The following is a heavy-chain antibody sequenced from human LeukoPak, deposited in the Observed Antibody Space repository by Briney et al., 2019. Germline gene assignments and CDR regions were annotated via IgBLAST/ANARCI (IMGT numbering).Heavy chain of an antibody. CDR3: AREAAVAKLDY. CDR1: GFTFSSYT. D-gene: IGHD6-19*01. J-gene: IGHJ4*02. V-gene: IGHV3-23*01. CDR2: IGSSGGGI. Sequence: GGSLRLSCAASGFTFSSYTMIWVRQAPGKRLEWVSIIGSSGGGIHYADPVKGRFIISRDNSKNTLSLQMNSLRAEDTAVYYCAREAAVAKLDYWGQGTLVTVSS.